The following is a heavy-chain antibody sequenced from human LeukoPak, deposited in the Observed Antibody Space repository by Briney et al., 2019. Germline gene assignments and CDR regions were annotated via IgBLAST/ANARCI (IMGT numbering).Heavy chain of an antibody. Sequence: ASVEVSCKASGYTFTSYDINWVRQATGQGLEWMGWMNPNSGNTGYAQKFQGRVTMTRNTSISTAYMELSSLRSEDTAVYYCAFGGESLDRGACFDYWGQGTLVTVSS. CDR2: MNPNSGNT. V-gene: IGHV1-8*01. D-gene: IGHD3-16*01. J-gene: IGHJ4*02. CDR3: AFGGESLDRGACFDY. CDR1: GYTFTSYD.